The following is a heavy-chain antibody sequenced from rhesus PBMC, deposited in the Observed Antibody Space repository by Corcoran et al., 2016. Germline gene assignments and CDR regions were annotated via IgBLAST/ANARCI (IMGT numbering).Heavy chain of an antibody. D-gene: IGHD3-3*01. CDR3: ASGNFWSGYYWDY. CDR2: ITYGGST. Sequence: QVQLQESGPGLVKPSETLSLTCAVSGGSISSGYYSWSWIRQPPGKGLEWFGYITYGGSTSYNPSLKSRVTISRDTSKNQFSLKLSSVTAADTAVYYCASGNFWSGYYWDYWGQGVLVTVSS. CDR1: GGSISSGYYS. V-gene: IGHV4-122*02. J-gene: IGHJ4*01.